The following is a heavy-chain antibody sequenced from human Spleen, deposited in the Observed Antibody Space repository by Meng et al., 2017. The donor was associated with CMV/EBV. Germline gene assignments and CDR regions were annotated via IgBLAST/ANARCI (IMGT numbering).Heavy chain of an antibody. CDR2: INHSGST. J-gene: IGHJ4*02. CDR1: GGSFSGYY. Sequence: SQTLSLTCAVYGGSFSGYYWSWIRQPPGKGLEWIGEINHSGSTNYNPSLKSRVTISPDTSNNHLSLRLISVTAADTAVYYCARATGTGVNYWGQGTLVTVSS. D-gene: IGHD6-13*01. CDR3: ARATGTGVNY. V-gene: IGHV4-34*01.